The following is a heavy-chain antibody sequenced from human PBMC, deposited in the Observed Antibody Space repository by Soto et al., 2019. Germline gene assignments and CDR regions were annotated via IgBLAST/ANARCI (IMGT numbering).Heavy chain of an antibody. J-gene: IGHJ4*02. Sequence: QVQLVQSGAEVKKPGASVKVSCKASGYTFTNYHIHWVRQATGQGLEWMGWMNPNSGDTGYAQKFQGRVIMTRDTSITAAYRELGGRRSEDTAVYYCARGGGGRWYSGDYWGQGTLVTVSS. V-gene: IGHV1-8*01. CDR2: MNPNSGDT. CDR3: ARGGGGRWYSGDY. D-gene: IGHD6-13*01. CDR1: GYTFTNYH.